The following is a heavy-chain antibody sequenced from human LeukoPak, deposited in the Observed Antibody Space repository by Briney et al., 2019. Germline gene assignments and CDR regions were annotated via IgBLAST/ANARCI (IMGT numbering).Heavy chain of an antibody. V-gene: IGHV1-69*04. CDR3: ARDQGIGDASDI. CDR1: GGTFSSYA. J-gene: IGHJ3*02. Sequence: GASVKVSCKASGGTFSSYAISWVRQAPGQGLEWMGRINVILDTANYAQKFQGRVTIVADISTSTSYMELSSLRSEDTAVYYCARDQGIGDASDIWGQGTMVTVSS. CDR2: INVILDTA.